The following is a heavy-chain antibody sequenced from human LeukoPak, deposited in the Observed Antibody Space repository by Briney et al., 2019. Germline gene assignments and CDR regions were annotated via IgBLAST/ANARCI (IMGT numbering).Heavy chain of an antibody. CDR3: AKLGITMVRGVPDQYYFDY. CDR2: ISGSGGST. V-gene: IGHV3-23*01. Sequence: GGSLRLSCAVFGFTFSNYAMSWVRQAPGKGLEWVSAISGSGGSTYYADSVKGRFTISRDNSENTLCLQMNSLRAEDTAVYYCAKLGITMVRGVPDQYYFDYWGQGTLVTVSS. J-gene: IGHJ4*02. CDR1: GFTFSNYA. D-gene: IGHD3-10*01.